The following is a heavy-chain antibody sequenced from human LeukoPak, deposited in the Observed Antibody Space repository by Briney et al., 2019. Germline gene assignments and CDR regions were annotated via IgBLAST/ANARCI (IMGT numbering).Heavy chain of an antibody. CDR3: ARGRPRRFWRFDP. CDR1: GYTFTSYD. V-gene: IGHV1-8*01. J-gene: IGHJ5*02. Sequence: ASVKVSCKASGYTFTSYDINWVRQATGQGLEWMGWMNPNSGNTGYAQKFQGRVTMTRNTSISTAYMELGSLRSEDTAVYYCARGRPRRFWRFDPWGQGTLVTVSS. CDR2: MNPNSGNT.